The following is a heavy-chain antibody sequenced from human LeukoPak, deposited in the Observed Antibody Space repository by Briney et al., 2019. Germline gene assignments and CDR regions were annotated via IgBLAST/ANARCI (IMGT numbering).Heavy chain of an antibody. V-gene: IGHV3-21*01. CDR2: ISSRSNYI. CDR1: GFTFSSYS. CDR3: ARDLKRWWFDP. Sequence: GGSLRLSCAASGFTFSSYSMTWVRQAPGKGLEWVSFISSRSNYIYYADSVKGRFTISRDNDKNSLYLQMNSLRAEDTAVYYCARDLKRWWFDPWGQGTLVTVSS. D-gene: IGHD2-15*01. J-gene: IGHJ5*02.